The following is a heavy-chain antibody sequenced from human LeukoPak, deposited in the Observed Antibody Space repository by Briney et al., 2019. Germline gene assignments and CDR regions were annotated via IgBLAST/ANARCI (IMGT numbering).Heavy chain of an antibody. CDR2: IYYTGNT. J-gene: IGHJ4*02. CDR3: AKSGGYGLIDY. V-gene: IGHV4-39*01. CDR1: GASISGSGYY. D-gene: IGHD1-26*01. Sequence: PSETLSLTCAVSGASISGSGYYLGWIRQPPGKGLERIGNIYYTGNTYYTASLQSRVTISMDTCKNQCSLRLNAVTAADTAMYYCAKSGGYGLIDYWGQGTLVTVSS.